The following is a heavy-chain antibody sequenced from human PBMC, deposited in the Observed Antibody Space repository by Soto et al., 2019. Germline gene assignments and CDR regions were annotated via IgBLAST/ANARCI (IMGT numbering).Heavy chain of an antibody. V-gene: IGHV4-31*03. CDR2: INNSGST. CDR3: ARYFGDYFES. J-gene: IGHJ4*02. D-gene: IGHD4-17*01. CDR1: GGSISSGGYF. Sequence: QVQLQESGPGRVKPSQTLSLTCSVSGGSISSGGYFCTWIRQHPGKGMEWIVYINNSGSTYYNPSLKSRVTISADTSNNLFSLKLNSVTAAYTAVYYCARYFGDYFESWGQGTLVTVSS.